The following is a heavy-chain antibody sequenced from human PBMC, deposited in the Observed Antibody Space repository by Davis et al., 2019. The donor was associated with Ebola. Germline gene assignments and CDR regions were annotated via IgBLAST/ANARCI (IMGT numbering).Heavy chain of an antibody. J-gene: IGHJ3*02. V-gene: IGHV3-13*01. Sequence: PGGSLRLSCAASGFTFSSYDMHWVRQATGKGLEWVSAIGTAGDTYYPGSVKGRFTISRENAKNSLYLQMNSLRAEDTAVYYCARGDFWSGYYHVSIAFDIWGQGTMVTVSS. D-gene: IGHD3-3*01. CDR3: ARGDFWSGYYHVSIAFDI. CDR1: GFTFSSYD. CDR2: IGTAGDT.